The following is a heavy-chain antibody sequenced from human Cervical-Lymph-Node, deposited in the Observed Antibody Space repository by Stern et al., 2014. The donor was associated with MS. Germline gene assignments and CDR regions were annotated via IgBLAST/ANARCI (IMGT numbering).Heavy chain of an antibody. CDR2: IYRGDDK. CDR3: AHTSGWPKGGMDF. D-gene: IGHD6-19*01. CDR1: GFSLSTSGVA. J-gene: IGHJ6*02. V-gene: IGHV2-5*02. Sequence: QVTLKESGPTLVKPTQTLTLTCTFSGFSLSTSGVAVGWIRQPPGKALEWLAVIYRGDDKRSSPSLRSRLTITEDASKNQVVLKMTNMTPVDTATYYCAHTSGWPKGGMDFWGQGTTVTVSS.